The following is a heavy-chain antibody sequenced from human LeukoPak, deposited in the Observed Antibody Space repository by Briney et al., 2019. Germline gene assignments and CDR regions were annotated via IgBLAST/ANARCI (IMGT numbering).Heavy chain of an antibody. CDR3: ARDHNWGPDY. CDR2: IHPGRGDT. CDR1: GYTFTDHY. D-gene: IGHD7-27*01. Sequence: GASVKVSCQALGYTFTDHYFHWLRQAPGQGIEWMGWIHPGRGDTNIAQKFQGRVSLTRDMSISTAYMKLSRLTSDDTAVYYCARDHNWGPDYWGQGTLVSVSS. V-gene: IGHV1-2*02. J-gene: IGHJ4*02.